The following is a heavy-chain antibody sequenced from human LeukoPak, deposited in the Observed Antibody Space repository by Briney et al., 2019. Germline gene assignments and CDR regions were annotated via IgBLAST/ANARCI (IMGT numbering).Heavy chain of an antibody. J-gene: IGHJ4*02. V-gene: IGHV3-23*01. CDR1: GFTFSNAW. D-gene: IGHD1-26*01. CDR2: ISGSGGST. CDR3: AKDRGYRTLSGSYYRGFDY. Sequence: PGGSLRLSCAASGFTFSNAWMSWVRQAPGKGLEWVSAISGSGGSTYYADSVKGRFTISRDNSKNTLYLQMNSLRAEDTAVYYCAKDRGYRTLSGSYYRGFDYWGQGTLVTVSS.